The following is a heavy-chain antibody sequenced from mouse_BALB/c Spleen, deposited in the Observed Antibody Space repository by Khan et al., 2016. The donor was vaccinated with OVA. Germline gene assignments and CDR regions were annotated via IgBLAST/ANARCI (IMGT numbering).Heavy chain of an antibody. V-gene: IGHV3-2*02. CDR3: ARMAYYGHWYFDV. CDR2: ISYSGST. Sequence: QLKESGPGLVKPSQSLSPTCTVTGYSITSDYAWNWIRQFPGNKLEWMGYISYSGSTSSNPSLKSRISITRDTSKNQFFLQLNSVTTEDTSAYNCARMAYYGHWYFDVWGAGTTVTVSS. J-gene: IGHJ1*01. D-gene: IGHD1-1*02. CDR1: GYSITSDYA.